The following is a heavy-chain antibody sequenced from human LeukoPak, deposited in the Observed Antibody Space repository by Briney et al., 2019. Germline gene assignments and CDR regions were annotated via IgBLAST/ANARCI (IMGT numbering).Heavy chain of an antibody. J-gene: IGHJ3*02. V-gene: IGHV3-23*01. CDR3: AKVPYDSSGSHKRRGAAFDI. CDR2: ISGSGGST. CDR1: GFTFSSYA. D-gene: IGHD3-22*01. Sequence: GGSLRLFCAASGFTFSSYAMSWVRQAPGKGLEWVSAISGSGGSTYYADSVKGRFTISRDNSKNTLYLQMNSLRAEDTAVYYCAKVPYDSSGSHKRRGAAFDIWGQGTMVTVSS.